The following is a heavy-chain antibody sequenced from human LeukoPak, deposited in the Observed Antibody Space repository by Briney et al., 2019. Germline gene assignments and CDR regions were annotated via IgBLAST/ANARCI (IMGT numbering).Heavy chain of an antibody. CDR1: GGTFSSYA. J-gene: IGHJ4*02. D-gene: IGHD5-24*01. Sequence: GASVKVPCKASGGTFSSYAISWVRQAPGQGLEWMGGIIPIFGTANYAQKFQGRVTITADESTSTAYMELSSLRSEDTAVYYCARDSRDGSQFFYWGQGTLVTVSS. CDR2: IIPIFGTA. V-gene: IGHV1-69*13. CDR3: ARDSRDGSQFFY.